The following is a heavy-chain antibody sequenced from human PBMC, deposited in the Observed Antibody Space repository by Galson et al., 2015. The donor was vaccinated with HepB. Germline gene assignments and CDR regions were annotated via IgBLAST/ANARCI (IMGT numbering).Heavy chain of an antibody. Sequence: SVKVSCKASGGTFSSYAISWVRQAPGQGLEWMGGIIPIFGTATYAQKFQGRVTITADKSTSTAYMELSSLRSEDTAVYYCARDIGSSWYDPWFWGQGTLVTVSS. CDR3: ARDIGSSWYDPWF. J-gene: IGHJ4*02. CDR2: IIPIFGTA. V-gene: IGHV1-69*06. CDR1: GGTFSSYA. D-gene: IGHD6-13*01.